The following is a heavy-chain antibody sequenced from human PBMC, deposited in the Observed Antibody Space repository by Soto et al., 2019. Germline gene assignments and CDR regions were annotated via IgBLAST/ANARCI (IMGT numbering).Heavy chain of an antibody. CDR1: GGTFKNFN. D-gene: IGHD3-16*01. V-gene: IGHV1-69*13. J-gene: IGHJ6*02. CDR3: ARGDTGDSYYYYYGMDV. CDR2: IIPMFGTA. Sequence: ASVKVSCKASGGTFKNFNFNWVRQAPGQGLEWMGGIIPMFGTADYAQRFQGRVTITADDSTSTAYMELSSLRSEDTAVYYCARGDTGDSYYYYYGMDVWGQGTTVTVSS.